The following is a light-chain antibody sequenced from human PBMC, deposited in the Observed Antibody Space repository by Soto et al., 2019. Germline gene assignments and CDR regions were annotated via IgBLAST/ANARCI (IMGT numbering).Light chain of an antibody. CDR3: QQYGSSPKT. CDR1: QSVSSYY. J-gene: IGKJ1*01. V-gene: IGKV3-20*01. CDR2: AAS. Sequence: EIVLTQSPVTLSLSPGERATLSCRASQSVSSYYLAWYQQKPGQAPRLLIYAASSRATGIPDRFSGSGSGTDFTLTISRLEPEDFAVYYCQQYGSSPKTFGQGTKVDIK.